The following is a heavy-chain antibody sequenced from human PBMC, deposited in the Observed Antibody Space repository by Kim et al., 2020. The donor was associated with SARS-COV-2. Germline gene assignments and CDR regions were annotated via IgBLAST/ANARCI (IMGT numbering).Heavy chain of an antibody. D-gene: IGHD5-12*01. CDR1: GGSISSYY. CDR3: ARDQEGPYSGYDPVGSYYYYYGMDV. V-gene: IGHV4-59*13. J-gene: IGHJ6*02. Sequence: SETLSLTCTVSGGSISSYYWSWIRQPPGKGLEWIGYIYYSGSTNYNPSLKSRVTISVDTSKNQFSLKLSSVTAADTAVYYCARDQEGPYSGYDPVGSYYYYYGMDVWGQGTTVTVSS. CDR2: IYYSGST.